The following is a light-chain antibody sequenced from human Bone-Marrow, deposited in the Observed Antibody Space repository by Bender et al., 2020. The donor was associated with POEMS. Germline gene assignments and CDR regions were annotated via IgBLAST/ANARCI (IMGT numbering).Light chain of an antibody. J-gene: IGLJ1*01. Sequence: QSVLTQPPSASGTPGQRVTISCSGSSSNIGGNAVNWYQQLPGTAPKLLIYTNDQRPSGVPDRFSGSKSGTSASLAIYGLQSEDEAHYYCGSWAGSNTYVFGTGTKVTVL. CDR3: GSWAGSNTYV. V-gene: IGLV1-44*01. CDR1: SSNIGGNA. CDR2: TND.